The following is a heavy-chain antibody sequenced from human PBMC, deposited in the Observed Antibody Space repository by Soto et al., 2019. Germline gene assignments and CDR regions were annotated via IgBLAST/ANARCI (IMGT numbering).Heavy chain of an antibody. Sequence: SETLSLTCAVYGGSFSGYSWTWIRQPPGTGLEWIGEINHTGSTNYNPSLKSRVTISVDTSKNQFSLRLTSVTAADTAVYYCARDKITGLFDYWGQGTLVTVSS. CDR3: ARDKITGLFDY. CDR2: INHTGST. D-gene: IGHD2-8*02. V-gene: IGHV4-34*01. J-gene: IGHJ4*02. CDR1: GGSFSGYS.